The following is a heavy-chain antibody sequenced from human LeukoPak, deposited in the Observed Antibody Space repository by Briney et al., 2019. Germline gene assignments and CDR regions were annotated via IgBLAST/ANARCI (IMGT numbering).Heavy chain of an antibody. V-gene: IGHV3-7*01. J-gene: IGHJ4*02. D-gene: IGHD6-19*01. CDR3: AREHLGVAAADY. CDR2: INQDGSEK. Sequence: GGSLRLSCVASGFSFRNYWMSWVSQAPGEGLEWVANINQDGSEKYYAHSVKGRFTISRDNAKNSVYLQMNSLRAEDTAVYYCAREHLGVAAADYWGQGTLVTVSS. CDR1: GFSFRNYW.